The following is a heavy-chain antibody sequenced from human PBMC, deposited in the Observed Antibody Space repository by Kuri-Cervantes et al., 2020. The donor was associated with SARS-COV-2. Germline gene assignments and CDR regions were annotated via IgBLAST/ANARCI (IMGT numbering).Heavy chain of an antibody. CDR1: GYTFTSYD. J-gene: IGHJ1*01. CDR2: MNPNSGNT. V-gene: IGHV1-8*02. CDR3: ARGREYCTGSSCYNF. Sequence: ASVKVSCKASGYTFTSYDINWVRQATGQGLEWMGWMNPNSGNTGYAQKFQGRVTMTRDTSISTAYMELSSLRSEDTAIYFCARGREYCTGSSCYNFWGQGTLVTVSS. D-gene: IGHD2-15*01.